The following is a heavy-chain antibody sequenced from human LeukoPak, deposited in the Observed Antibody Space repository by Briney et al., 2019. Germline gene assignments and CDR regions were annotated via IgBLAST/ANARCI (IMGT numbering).Heavy chain of an antibody. CDR3: ARAGVGARAYFDY. J-gene: IGHJ4*02. Sequence: PSQTLPLTCAVYGGSFSGYYWSWIRQPPGKGLEWIGEINHSGSTNYNPSLKSRVTISVDTSKNQFSLKLSSVTAADTAVYYCARAGVGARAYFDYWGQGTLVTVSS. D-gene: IGHD1-26*01. CDR2: INHSGST. V-gene: IGHV4-34*01. CDR1: GGSFSGYY.